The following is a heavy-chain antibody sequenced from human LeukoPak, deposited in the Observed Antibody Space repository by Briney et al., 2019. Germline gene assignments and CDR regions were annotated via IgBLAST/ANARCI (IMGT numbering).Heavy chain of an antibody. CDR1: GYSITSGYY. Sequence: SETLSLTCTVSGYSITSGYYWGWIRQPPGKGLEWIGSIYHTGSTYYNPSLKSRVTISVDTSKNQFSLNLSSVTAADTAMYYCARGLWFGDENPPYFDYWGQGILVTVSS. CDR3: ARGLWFGDENPPYFDY. CDR2: IYHTGST. J-gene: IGHJ4*02. V-gene: IGHV4-38-2*02. D-gene: IGHD3-10*01.